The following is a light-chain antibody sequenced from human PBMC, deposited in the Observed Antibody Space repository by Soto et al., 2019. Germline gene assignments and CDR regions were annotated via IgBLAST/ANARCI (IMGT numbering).Light chain of an antibody. V-gene: IGKV3D-20*02. CDR3: QQRSDWPWT. Sequence: NGLTQSPCTLSLSPGQRATLYCRASQSVSSNYLAWYQQKPGQAPRLLVYGASSRATGIPDRFSGSGSGTDFTLTISRLEPEDFAVYYCQQRSDWPWTFGQGTKVDIK. CDR2: GAS. J-gene: IGKJ1*01. CDR1: QSVSSNY.